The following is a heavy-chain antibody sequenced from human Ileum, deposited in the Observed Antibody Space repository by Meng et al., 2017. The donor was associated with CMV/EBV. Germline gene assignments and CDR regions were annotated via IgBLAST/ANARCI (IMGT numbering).Heavy chain of an antibody. Sequence: QVQLQESGPGLVKPSETLSLTCTVSGGALGTYYWNWIRQPAGKGLEWLGRIFVSGSTTYNPSLESRLTMSVDTSNNQFSLRVSSVTAADTAVYYCARDRAARPEYWGRGLLVTVSS. V-gene: IGHV4-4*07. J-gene: IGHJ4*02. CDR3: ARDRAARPEY. CDR1: GGALGTYY. CDR2: IFVSGST. D-gene: IGHD6-6*01.